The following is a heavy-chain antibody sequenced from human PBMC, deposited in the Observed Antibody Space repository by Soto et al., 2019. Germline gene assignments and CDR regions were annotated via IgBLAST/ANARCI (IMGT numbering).Heavy chain of an antibody. J-gene: IGHJ5*02. Sequence: VSLRLSCAASGFTFSSYAMSWVRQAPGKGLEWVSAISGSGGSTYYADSVKGRFTISRDNSKNTLYLQMNSLRAEDTAVYYCANLPRPYYYASSGYYPKWFDPWGQGTLVTVSS. D-gene: IGHD3-22*01. V-gene: IGHV3-23*01. CDR2: ISGSGGST. CDR3: ANLPRPYYYASSGYYPKWFDP. CDR1: GFTFSSYA.